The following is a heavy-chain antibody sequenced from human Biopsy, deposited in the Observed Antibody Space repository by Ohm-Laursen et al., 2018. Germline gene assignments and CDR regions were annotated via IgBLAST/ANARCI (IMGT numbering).Heavy chain of an antibody. D-gene: IGHD3-10*01. CDR1: GYTFSNYY. Sequence: SVKVSCKASGYTFSNYYIHWVRQAPGQEPEWMGMIIPSGGYTRYAQKFQGRLTMTRDTSTSTVYMELSSLRSEDTAVYYCARTESLDYWGQGALVTVSS. V-gene: IGHV1-46*01. CDR2: IIPSGGYT. CDR3: ARTESLDY. J-gene: IGHJ4*02.